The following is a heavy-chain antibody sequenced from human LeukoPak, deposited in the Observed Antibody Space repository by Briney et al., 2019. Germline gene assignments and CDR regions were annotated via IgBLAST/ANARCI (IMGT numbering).Heavy chain of an antibody. CDR1: GFTFSSYA. J-gene: IGHJ4*02. D-gene: IGHD3-22*01. V-gene: IGHV3-30*04. Sequence: GRSLRLSCAASGFTFSSYAMHWVRQAPGKGLEWVAVISYDGSNKYYADSVKGRFTISRDNSKNTLYLQMNSLRAEDTAVYYCARDAPYDSSGFGDYWGQGTLVTVSS. CDR3: ARDAPYDSSGFGDY. CDR2: ISYDGSNK.